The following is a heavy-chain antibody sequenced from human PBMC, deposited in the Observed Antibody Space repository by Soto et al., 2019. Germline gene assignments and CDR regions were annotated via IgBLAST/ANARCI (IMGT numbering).Heavy chain of an antibody. CDR1: GGSITIGGYS. J-gene: IGHJ5*02. D-gene: IGHD4-17*01. CDR3: ARGDYGGNSRFDP. V-gene: IGHV4-30-2*01. CDR2: VYHSGST. Sequence: QLQLQESGSGLVKPSQTLSLTCAVSGGSITIGGYSWNWIRQPPGKGLEWIGNVYHSGSTYYDPSLKSRVAISVDRSKKQISLKLTSVTAADTAVYYCARGDYGGNSRFDPWGQGTLVTVSS.